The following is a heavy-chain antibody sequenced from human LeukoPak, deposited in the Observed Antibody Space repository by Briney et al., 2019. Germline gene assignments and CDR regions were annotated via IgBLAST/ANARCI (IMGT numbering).Heavy chain of an antibody. D-gene: IGHD6-13*01. CDR1: GGSISSGGYY. J-gene: IGHJ4*02. Sequence: SETLSVTCTVSGGSISSGGYYWSWIRQHPGKGLEWIGYIYYSGSTYYNPSLKSRVTISVDTSKNQFSLKLSSVTAADTAVYYCARAPGYSSSWLFDYWGQGTLVTVSS. CDR3: ARAPGYSSSWLFDY. V-gene: IGHV4-31*03. CDR2: IYYSGST.